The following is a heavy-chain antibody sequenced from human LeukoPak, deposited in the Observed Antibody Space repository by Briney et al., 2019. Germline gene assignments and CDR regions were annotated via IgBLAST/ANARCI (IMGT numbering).Heavy chain of an antibody. CDR1: GVSVSSASYY. J-gene: IGHJ4*02. CDR3: ARGGRFGDYDFDY. D-gene: IGHD4-17*01. Sequence: PSETLSLTCTVSGVSVSSASYYWSWIRQPPGQGLEWIGFIYYSGTTKYNPSLKSRVTISIDTSRNQFSLKLNSVTAADTAVYYCARGGRFGDYDFDYWGQGTLVTVSS. V-gene: IGHV4-61*01. CDR2: IYYSGTT.